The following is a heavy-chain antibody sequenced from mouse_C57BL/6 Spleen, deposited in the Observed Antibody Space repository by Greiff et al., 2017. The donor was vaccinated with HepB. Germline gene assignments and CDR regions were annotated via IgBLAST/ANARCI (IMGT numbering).Heavy chain of an antibody. V-gene: IGHV14-1*01. CDR2: IDPEDGDT. CDR1: GFNTKDYY. J-gene: IGHJ2*01. D-gene: IGHD1-1*01. CDR3: TTGCYYYGSSSWDY. Sequence: EVQLQQSGAELVRPGASVKLSCTASGFNTKDYYMHWVKQRPEQGLEWIGRIDPEDGDTEYAPKFQGKATMTADTSTHTAYLQLSSLASEDTAVFYMTTGCYYYGSSSWDYWGQGTTLTVSS.